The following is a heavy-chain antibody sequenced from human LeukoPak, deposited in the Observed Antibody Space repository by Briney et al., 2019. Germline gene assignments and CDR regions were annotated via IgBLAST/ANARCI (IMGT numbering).Heavy chain of an antibody. CDR3: ASLGVSDY. Sequence: PSETLSLTCTVSGYSISSGYYWGWIRQPPGKGLEWIGSIYHSGSTYYNPSLKSRVTISADTSKNQFSLKLSSVTAADTAVYYCASLGVSDYWGQGTLVTVSS. V-gene: IGHV4-38-2*02. D-gene: IGHD3-3*01. J-gene: IGHJ4*02. CDR2: IYHSGST. CDR1: GYSISSGYY.